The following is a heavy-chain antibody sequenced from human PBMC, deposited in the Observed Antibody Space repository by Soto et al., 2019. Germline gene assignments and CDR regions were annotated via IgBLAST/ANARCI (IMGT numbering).Heavy chain of an antibody. CDR1: GGSFSDYF. CDR2: INHSGST. CDR3: AGREFASSSLHYYYYAVDV. V-gene: IGHV4-34*01. J-gene: IGHJ6*02. Sequence: NPSETLSLTCAVYGGSFSDYFWTWIRQPPGKGLEWIGEINHSGSTNFNPSLKSRVAISADTSRNQFSLRVTSVTAADTAVYYCAGREFASSSLHYYYYAVDVWGQGTTVTVSS. D-gene: IGHD6-6*01.